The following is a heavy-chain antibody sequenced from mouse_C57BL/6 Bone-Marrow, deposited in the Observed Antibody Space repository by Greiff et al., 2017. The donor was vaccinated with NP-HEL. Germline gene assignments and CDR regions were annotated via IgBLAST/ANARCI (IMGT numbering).Heavy chain of an antibody. Sequence: EVMLVESAGDLVKPGGSLKLSCAASGFTFSSYGMSWVRQTPDKRLEWVATISSGGSYTYYPDSVKGRFTISRDNAKNTLYLQMSSLKSEDTAMYYCARLGLAWFAYWGQGTLVTVSA. J-gene: IGHJ3*01. CDR3: ARLGLAWFAY. V-gene: IGHV5-6*01. CDR1: GFTFSSYG. D-gene: IGHD6-1*01. CDR2: ISSGGSYT.